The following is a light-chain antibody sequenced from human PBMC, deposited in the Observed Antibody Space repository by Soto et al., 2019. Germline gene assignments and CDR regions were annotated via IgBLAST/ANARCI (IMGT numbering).Light chain of an antibody. V-gene: IGKV1-5*03. CDR2: KAS. CDR3: QQYNIWPQT. CDR1: QSISSW. J-gene: IGKJ1*01. Sequence: QMTQSPSTLSASVGDRVTITCRASQSISSWLAWYQQKPGKAPKLLIYKASSLQSGVPSRFSGSGSGTELTITISSLQSEDCEVYFCQQYNIWPQTFGQGTKVDI.